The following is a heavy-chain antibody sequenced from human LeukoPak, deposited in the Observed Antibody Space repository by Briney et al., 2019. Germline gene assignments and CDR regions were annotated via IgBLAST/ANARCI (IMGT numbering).Heavy chain of an antibody. V-gene: IGHV1-69*13. J-gene: IGHJ6*02. D-gene: IGHD3-9*01. CDR2: IIPIFGTA. CDR3: AREDYDILTGYYAGHMDV. Sequence: SVKVSCKVSGYTLTELSMHWVRQAPGQGLEWMGGIIPIFGTANYAQKFQGRVTITADESTSTAYMELSSLRSEDTAVYYCAREDYDILTGYYAGHMDVWGQGTTVTVSS. CDR1: GYTLTELS.